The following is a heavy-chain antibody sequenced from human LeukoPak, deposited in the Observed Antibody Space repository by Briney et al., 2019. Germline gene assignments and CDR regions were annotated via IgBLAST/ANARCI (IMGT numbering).Heavy chain of an antibody. J-gene: IGHJ6*02. CDR1: GGSISSYY. V-gene: IGHV4-59*08. CDR3: ARLRPVYYYYGMDV. D-gene: IGHD6-6*01. Sequence: SETLSLTCTVSGGSISSYYWSWIRQPPGKGLEWIGFIYYSGSTNYNPSLKSRVTISVDTSKNQFSLKLSSVTAADTAVYYCARLRPVYYYYGMDVWGQGTTVTVP. CDR2: IYYSGST.